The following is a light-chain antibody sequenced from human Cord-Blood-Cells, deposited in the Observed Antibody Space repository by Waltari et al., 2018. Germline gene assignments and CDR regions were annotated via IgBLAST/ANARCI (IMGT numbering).Light chain of an antibody. CDR1: QSISTW. J-gene: IGKJ2*01. CDR3: QQYNSSPYT. CDR2: DAS. Sequence: DIQMTQSPSTLSASVGDRVTTTCRASQSISTWLAWYQQKPGKAPKLLIYDASSLESGVPSRFSGSGSGTEFTLTISSLQPDDFATYYCQQYNSSPYTFGQGTKLEIK. V-gene: IGKV1-5*01.